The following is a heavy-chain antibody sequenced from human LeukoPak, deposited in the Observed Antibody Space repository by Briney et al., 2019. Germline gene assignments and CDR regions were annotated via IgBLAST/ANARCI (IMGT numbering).Heavy chain of an antibody. CDR3: ARRTDMYYYYGMDV. CDR1: GSTFTGYN. V-gene: IGHV1-2*02. CDR2: INPNSGGT. J-gene: IGHJ6*02. D-gene: IGHD3-9*01. Sequence: ASVKLSCTASGSTFTGYNMHWVRHAHGQGLEWVGWINPNSGGTNYAQTYQGRVTMTRYTSISTAYMGLSRRRSDDTAVYYCARRTDMYYYYGMDVWGQGTTVTVSS.